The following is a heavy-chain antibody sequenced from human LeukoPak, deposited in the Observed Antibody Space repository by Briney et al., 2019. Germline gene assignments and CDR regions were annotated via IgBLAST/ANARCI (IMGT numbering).Heavy chain of an antibody. CDR1: GFTFSSYG. CDR3: AKEPVWFGELLWSYFDY. V-gene: IGHV3-30*18. CDR2: ISYDGSNK. J-gene: IGHJ4*02. Sequence: PGGSLRLSCAASGFTFSSYGMHWVRQAPGKGLEWVAVISYDGSNKYYADSVKGRFTISRDNSKNTLYLQMNSLRAEDTAVYYCAKEPVWFGELLWSYFDYWGQGTLVTVSS. D-gene: IGHD3-10*01.